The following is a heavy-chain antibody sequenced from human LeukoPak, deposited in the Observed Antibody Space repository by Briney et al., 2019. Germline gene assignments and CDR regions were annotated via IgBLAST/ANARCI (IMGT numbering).Heavy chain of an antibody. CDR2: IYPGDSDI. D-gene: IGHD6-19*01. CDR3: ARHIAPGYNSGWYFDY. CDR1: GYSFTNYW. V-gene: IGHV5-51*01. Sequence: GEFLKISCKGSGYSFTNYWIGWVRPMPGKGLGWVGTIYPGDSDIRYSPSFQGQVTMSADKSISTAYLQWSSLKASDTAMYYCARHIAPGYNSGWYFDYWGQGTLVTVSS. J-gene: IGHJ4*02.